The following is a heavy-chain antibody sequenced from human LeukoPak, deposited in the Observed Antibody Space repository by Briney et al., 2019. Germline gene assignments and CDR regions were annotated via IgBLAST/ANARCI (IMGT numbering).Heavy chain of an antibody. D-gene: IGHD5-18*01. J-gene: IGHJ4*02. CDR3: ARDKLLEDVDTAMVD. V-gene: IGHV1-69*05. CDR2: IIPIFGTA. Sequence: SVKVSCKASGGAFSSYAINWVRQAPGQGLEWMGRIIPIFGTANYAQKFQGRVTITTDESTSTAYMELSSLRSEDTAVYYCARDKLLEDVDTAMVDWGQGTLVTVSS. CDR1: GGAFSSYA.